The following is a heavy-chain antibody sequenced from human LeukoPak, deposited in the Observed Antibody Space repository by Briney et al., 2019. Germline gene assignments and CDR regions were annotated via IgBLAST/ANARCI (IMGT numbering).Heavy chain of an antibody. V-gene: IGHV3-30*04. CDR3: ARRASGDSSSLNWFDP. CDR1: GFTFSSYA. D-gene: IGHD6-13*01. CDR2: ITYDGSNK. J-gene: IGHJ5*02. Sequence: PGGSLRLSCAASGFTFSSYAMHWVRQAPGKGLEWVAVITYDGSNKYYADSVKGRFTISRDNSKNTLYLQMNSLRAEDTAVYYCARRASGDSSSLNWFDPWGQGTLVTVSS.